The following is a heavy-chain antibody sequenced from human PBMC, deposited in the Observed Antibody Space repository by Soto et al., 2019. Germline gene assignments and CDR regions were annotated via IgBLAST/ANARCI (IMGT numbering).Heavy chain of an antibody. CDR2: IYSGGNT. CDR3: AREVNTYHYDSSCFVIGKYYCGVHV. J-gene: IGHJ6*02. CDR1: GGSISSSGHY. D-gene: IGHD3-22*01. Sequence: SETLSLTCSVSGGSISSSGHYWDWIRQPPGKGLEWIGTIYSGGNTYYNPSLKSRVTISPDTSKNQISLRLSSVTAADTAVYYCAREVNTYHYDSSCFVIGKYYCGVHVPGPGLSVTVFS. V-gene: IGHV4-39*02.